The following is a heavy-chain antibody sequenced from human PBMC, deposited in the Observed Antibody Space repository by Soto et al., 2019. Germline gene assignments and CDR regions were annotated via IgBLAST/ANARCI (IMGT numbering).Heavy chain of an antibody. CDR1: SGSISSGNW. CDR3: ARLIYGDFYNWFDP. Sequence: SETLSLTCAVSSGSISSGNWWSWVRQPPGKGLEWIGEIYHSGSTNYNPSLKSRVTISVDKSKNQFSLKLSSVTAADTAVYYCARLIYGDFYNWFDPWGQGTLVTVSS. J-gene: IGHJ5*02. D-gene: IGHD4-17*01. V-gene: IGHV4-4*02. CDR2: IYHSGST.